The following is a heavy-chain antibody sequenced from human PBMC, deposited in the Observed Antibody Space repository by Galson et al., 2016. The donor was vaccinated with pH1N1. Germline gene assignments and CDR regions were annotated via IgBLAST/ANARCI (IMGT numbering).Heavy chain of an antibody. Sequence: SVKVSCKASGYTFTLYYFHWVRQAPGQGLEWLGIIDPGSGGTNYNQKFQGRVAMTRDTSTNTVYVELSTLRSEDTAMYYCVGIKGGALDIWGQGTKVTVSS. V-gene: IGHV1-46*01. D-gene: IGHD3-16*01. CDR1: GYTFTLYY. CDR3: VGIKGGALDI. CDR2: IDPGSGGT. J-gene: IGHJ3*02.